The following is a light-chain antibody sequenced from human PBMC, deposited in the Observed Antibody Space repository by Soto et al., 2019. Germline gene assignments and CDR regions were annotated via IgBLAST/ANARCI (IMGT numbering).Light chain of an antibody. V-gene: IGLV2-8*01. CDR3: CAGSYDLWV. J-gene: IGLJ3*02. Sequence: QSALTEPPSASRSPGQSVTISCTGTSSDVGGYNYVSWYQLHPGKAPKLMIYEVNKRPSGVPDRFPGSMSGNTASLTVSGLQAQDEAYYLCCAGSYDLWVFGGGTKLTVL. CDR1: SSDVGGYNY. CDR2: EVN.